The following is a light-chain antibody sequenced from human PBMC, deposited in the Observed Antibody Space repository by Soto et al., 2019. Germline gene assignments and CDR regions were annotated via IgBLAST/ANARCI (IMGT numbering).Light chain of an antibody. Sequence: EILLTQSPGTLSLSPGERATLSCRTSQSVGSTYLAWYQQKPGQAPRLLIYEASRRATGIPDRFSGSGSGTDFTLTISRLEPEDFAVYYCQQFGSSPRYTFGQGTKVDLK. V-gene: IGKV3-20*01. CDR1: QSVGSTY. J-gene: IGKJ2*01. CDR3: QQFGSSPRYT. CDR2: EAS.